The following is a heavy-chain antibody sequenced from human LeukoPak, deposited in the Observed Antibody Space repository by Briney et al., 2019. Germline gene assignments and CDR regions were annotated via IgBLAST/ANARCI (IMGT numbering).Heavy chain of an antibody. J-gene: IGHJ4*02. CDR1: GFTFSSYW. CDR3: ARDLTGAIFDF. CDR2: ITSDGSST. D-gene: IGHD1-26*01. V-gene: IGHV3-74*01. Sequence: GGSLRLSCAASGFTFSSYWMHWVRQAPGKGLVCVSRITSDGSSTSYADSVRGRFTIFRDNAKNTVYLQMNDLRAEDTAPYYCARDLTGAIFDFWGQGTLVTVSS.